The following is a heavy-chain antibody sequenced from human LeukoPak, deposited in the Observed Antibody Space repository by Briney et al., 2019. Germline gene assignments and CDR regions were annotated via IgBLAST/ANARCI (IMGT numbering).Heavy chain of an antibody. J-gene: IGHJ3*02. Sequence: GESLKISCKGSGYSFTSYWSGWVRQMPGKGLEWMGIIYPGDSDTRYSPSFQGQVTISADKSISTAYLQWSSLKASDTAVYYCARSGIVVVPAASSGDDAFDIWGQGTMVTVSS. V-gene: IGHV5-51*01. CDR3: ARSGIVVVPAASSGDDAFDI. CDR1: GYSFTSYW. CDR2: IYPGDSDT. D-gene: IGHD2-2*01.